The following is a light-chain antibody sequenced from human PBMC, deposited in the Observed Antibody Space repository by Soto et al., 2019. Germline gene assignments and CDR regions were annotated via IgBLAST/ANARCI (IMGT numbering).Light chain of an antibody. CDR1: QSVSSN. Sequence: EIVMTQSPATLSVSPGERATLSCRASQSVSSNLAWYQQKPGQAPRLLIYCASTRATGIPARFSGSRSGRKVTLTISSLQSEDFSVYYCQQHNNWPPWTFGQGTKVEIK. V-gene: IGKV3-15*01. CDR2: CAS. J-gene: IGKJ1*01. CDR3: QQHNNWPPWT.